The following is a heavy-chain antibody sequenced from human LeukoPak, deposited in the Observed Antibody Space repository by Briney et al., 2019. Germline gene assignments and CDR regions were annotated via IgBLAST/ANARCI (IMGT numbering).Heavy chain of an antibody. CDR2: IWYDGSDK. CDR1: GFTFSSYG. Sequence: GGSLRLSCAASGFTFSSYGMHWVRQAPGKGLEWVAVIWYDGSDKFYAGSVKGRFTISRENAKNSLYLQMNSLRAGDTAVYYCVRDPSGHGLDVWGQGTTVTVSS. CDR3: VRDPSGHGLDV. V-gene: IGHV3-33*01. J-gene: IGHJ6*02. D-gene: IGHD5-12*01.